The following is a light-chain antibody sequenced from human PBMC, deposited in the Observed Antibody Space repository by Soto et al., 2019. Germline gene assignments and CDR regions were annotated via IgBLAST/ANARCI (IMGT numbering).Light chain of an antibody. CDR3: AAWDDTLSGRL. V-gene: IGLV1-47*02. J-gene: IGLJ3*02. Sequence: QSVLTQPPSASGTPGQRVTISCSGGSSNIANNYVYWYQQVPGTAPKLVIYNDIQRPSGVPDRFSGSKSGSSASQAITGLRSEDEADYYCAAWDDTLSGRLFGGGTKLTVL. CDR2: NDI. CDR1: SSNIANNY.